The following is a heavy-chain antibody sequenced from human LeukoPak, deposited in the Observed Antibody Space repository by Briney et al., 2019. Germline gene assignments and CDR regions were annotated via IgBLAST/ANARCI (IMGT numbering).Heavy chain of an antibody. V-gene: IGHV4-4*07. Sequence: PSETLSLTCTVSGGSISSYYWSWIRQPAGKGLEWIGRIYTSGSTNYNPSLESRVTMSVETSKNQFSLKLRSVTAADTAVYYCASRGDYFASVVLVDVWGKGTTVTVSS. CDR2: IYTSGST. D-gene: IGHD4-17*01. CDR3: ASRGDYFASVVLVDV. CDR1: GGSISSYY. J-gene: IGHJ6*04.